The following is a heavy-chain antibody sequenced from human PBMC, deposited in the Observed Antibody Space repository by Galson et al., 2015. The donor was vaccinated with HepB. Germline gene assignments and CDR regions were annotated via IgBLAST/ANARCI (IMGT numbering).Heavy chain of an antibody. CDR2: IIPILGIA. CDR1: GGTFSSYA. J-gene: IGHJ6*03. Sequence: SVKVSCKASGGTFSSYAISWVRQAPGQGLEWMGGIIPILGIANYAQKFQGRVTITADKSTSTAYMELSSLRSEDTAVYYCASKAPRYQLPWNYYMDVWGKGTTVTVSS. D-gene: IGHD2-2*01. V-gene: IGHV1-69*10. CDR3: ASKAPRYQLPWNYYMDV.